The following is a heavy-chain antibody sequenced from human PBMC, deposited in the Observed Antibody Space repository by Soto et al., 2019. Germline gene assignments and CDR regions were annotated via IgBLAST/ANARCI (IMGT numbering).Heavy chain of an antibody. Sequence: GGSLRLSCAASGFTFSSYSMNWVRQAPGKGLEWVSYISSSSSTIYYADSVKGRFTISRDNAKNSLYLQMNSLRAEDTVVYYCARESGGDWNYVSGWFDPWGQGTLVTVSS. CDR3: ARESGGDWNYVSGWFDP. V-gene: IGHV3-48*01. D-gene: IGHD1-7*01. CDR2: ISSSSSTI. J-gene: IGHJ5*02. CDR1: GFTFSSYS.